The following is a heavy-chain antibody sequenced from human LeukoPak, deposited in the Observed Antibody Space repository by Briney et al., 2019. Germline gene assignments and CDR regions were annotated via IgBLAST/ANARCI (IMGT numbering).Heavy chain of an antibody. V-gene: IGHV4-39*07. CDR3: ARVRRGPDFWSGCISEKNWFDP. CDR1: GGSVSSGSYY. Sequence: SETLSLTCTVSGGSVSSGSYYWSWIRQPPGKGLEWIGEINHSGSTNYNPSLKSRVTISVDTSKNQFSLKLSSVTAADTAVYYCARVRRGPDFWSGCISEKNWFDPWGQGTLVTVSS. D-gene: IGHD3-3*01. CDR2: INHSGST. J-gene: IGHJ5*02.